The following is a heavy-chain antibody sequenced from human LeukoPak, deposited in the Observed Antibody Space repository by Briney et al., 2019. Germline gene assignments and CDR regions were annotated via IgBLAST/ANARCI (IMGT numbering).Heavy chain of an antibody. CDR3: ARGSAYYDFWSGYRASFDY. V-gene: IGHV4-34*01. CDR2: INHSGST. D-gene: IGHD3-3*01. CDR1: GGSFSGYY. J-gene: IGHJ4*02. Sequence: SETLSLTCAVYGGSFSGYYWSWIRQPPGKGLEWIGEINHSGSTNYNPSLKSRVTISVDTSKNQFSLKLSSVTAADTAVYYCARGSAYYDFWSGYRASFDYWGQGTLVTVSS.